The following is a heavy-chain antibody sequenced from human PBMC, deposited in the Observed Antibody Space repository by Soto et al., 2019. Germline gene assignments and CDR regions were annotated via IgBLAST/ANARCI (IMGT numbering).Heavy chain of an antibody. Sequence: KQSQTLSLTCAISGDSVSSNSAAWNWIRQSPSRGLEWLGRTYYRSKWYNDYAVSVKSRITINPDTSKNQFSLQLNSVTPEDTAVYYCARNPNLRCSGGSCYSLRYGMDVWGQGTTVTVSS. D-gene: IGHD2-15*01. V-gene: IGHV6-1*01. CDR3: ARNPNLRCSGGSCYSLRYGMDV. J-gene: IGHJ6*02. CDR2: TYYRSKWYN. CDR1: GDSVSSNSAA.